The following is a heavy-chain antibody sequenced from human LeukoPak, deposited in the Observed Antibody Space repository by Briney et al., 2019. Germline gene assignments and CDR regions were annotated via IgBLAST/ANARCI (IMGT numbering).Heavy chain of an antibody. V-gene: IGHV3-21*01. CDR3: TRDATYYLRYGYFDY. CDR1: GFSISSSA. D-gene: IGHD2/OR15-2a*01. Sequence: GGSLRLSCAASGFSISSSAMNWVRQAPGKGVEWVSSINNVASHIYYAGSVRGRFTISRDNAKNSVYLQMNSLRAEDTAVYYCTRDATYYLRYGYFDYWGQGTLVTVSS. J-gene: IGHJ4*02. CDR2: INNVASHI.